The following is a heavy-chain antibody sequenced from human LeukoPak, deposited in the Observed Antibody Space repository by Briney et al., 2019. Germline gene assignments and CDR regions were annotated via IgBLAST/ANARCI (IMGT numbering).Heavy chain of an antibody. Sequence: GESLKISCMGSEYSLATYWIGWVRQMPGQGLEWMGILFPVDSDTRYSPSFQGQVTISADKSISTAYLQWSSLKASDTAIYYCASEYCSGGNCYFDYWGQGTLVTVSS. CDR2: LFPVDSDT. D-gene: IGHD2-15*01. J-gene: IGHJ4*02. CDR1: EYSLATYW. V-gene: IGHV5-51*01. CDR3: ASEYCSGGNCYFDY.